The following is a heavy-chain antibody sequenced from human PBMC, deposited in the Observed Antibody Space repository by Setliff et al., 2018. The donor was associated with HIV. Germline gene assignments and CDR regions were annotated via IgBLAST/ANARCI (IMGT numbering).Heavy chain of an antibody. V-gene: IGHV4-39*07. J-gene: IGHJ4*02. CDR3: ATGGHRLHDY. D-gene: IGHD1-26*01. CDR1: GGSISSSTYY. Sequence: SETLSLTCTVSGGSISSSTYYWGWIRQPPGKGLEWIGTIYSSGSTFYKASLKSRVIISLDTAKNQFSLKLRSVTAADTAVYYCATGGHRLHDYWGQGTLVTVS. CDR2: IYSSGST.